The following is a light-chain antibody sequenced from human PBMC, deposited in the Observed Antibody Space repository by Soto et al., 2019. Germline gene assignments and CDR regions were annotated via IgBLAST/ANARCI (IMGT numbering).Light chain of an antibody. CDR1: QSVSSK. V-gene: IGKV3-15*01. J-gene: IGKJ1*01. CDR3: QQYNNWPGT. CDR2: GAS. Sequence: EIVLTQSPGTLSVSPGERATLSCRASQSVSSKSAWYQQKPGQAPRLLFYGASTGATGIPARFSGSGSETEFTLSISSLQSEDFPVYYCQQYNNWPGTFGQGTKVDIK.